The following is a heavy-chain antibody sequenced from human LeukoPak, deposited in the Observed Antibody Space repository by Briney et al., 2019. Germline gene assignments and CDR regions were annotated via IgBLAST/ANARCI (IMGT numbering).Heavy chain of an antibody. CDR2: IYYSGST. V-gene: IGHV4-39*01. J-gene: IGHJ4*02. CDR3: ARQRGRITMVRGFFDY. Sequence: PSETLSLTCTVSGGSISSSSYYWGWIRQPPGKGLEWIGSIYYSGSTYYNPSLKSRVTISIDTSKNQFSLKLSSVTAADTAVYYCARQRGRITMVRGFFDYWGQGTLVTVSS. CDR1: GGSISSSSYY. D-gene: IGHD3-10*01.